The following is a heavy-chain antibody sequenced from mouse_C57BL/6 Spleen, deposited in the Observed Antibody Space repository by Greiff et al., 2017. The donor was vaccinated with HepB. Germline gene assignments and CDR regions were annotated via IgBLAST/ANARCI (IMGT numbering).Heavy chain of an antibody. CDR2: INPNNGGT. CDR1: GYTFTDYY. CDR3: ARGGTAQATHYFDY. V-gene: IGHV1-26*01. J-gene: IGHJ2*01. Sequence: VQLQQSGPELVKPGASVKISCKASGYTFTDYYMNWVKQSHGKSLEWIGDINPNNGGTSYNQKFKGKATLTVDKSSSTAYMELRSLTSEDSAVYYCARGGTAQATHYFDYWGQGTTLTVSS. D-gene: IGHD3-2*02.